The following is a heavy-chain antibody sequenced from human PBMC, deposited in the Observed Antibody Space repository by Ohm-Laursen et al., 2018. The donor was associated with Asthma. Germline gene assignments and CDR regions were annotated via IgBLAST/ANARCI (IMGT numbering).Heavy chain of an antibody. CDR1: GGTFSSYG. Sequence: GASVKVSCKASGGTFSSYGISWVRQAPGQGLEWMGWISAYNGNTNYAQKLQGRVTMTTDTSTSTAYMELRSLRSDDTAVYYCARDFTSRYHRERSPLYGMDVWGQGTTVTVSS. CDR3: ARDFTSRYHRERSPLYGMDV. CDR2: ISAYNGNT. V-gene: IGHV1-18*01. J-gene: IGHJ6*02. D-gene: IGHD1-1*01.